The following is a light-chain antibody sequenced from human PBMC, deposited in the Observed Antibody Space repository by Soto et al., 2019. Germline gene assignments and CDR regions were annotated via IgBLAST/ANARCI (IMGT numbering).Light chain of an antibody. J-gene: IGKJ3*01. V-gene: IGKV1-39*01. Sequence: DIQMTQSPSSLSASVGDRVTITCRASQSINNCLNWYQQKPGKAPKLLIYAASSLQSGVPSRFSVSGSGTHFTLTISSLQPEDFATYYCQQGFNTPNTFGPGTKVDIK. CDR3: QQGFNTPNT. CDR1: QSINNC. CDR2: AAS.